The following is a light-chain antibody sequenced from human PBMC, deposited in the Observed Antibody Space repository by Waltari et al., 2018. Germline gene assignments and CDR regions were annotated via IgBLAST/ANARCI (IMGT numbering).Light chain of an antibody. CDR2: KDT. Sequence: YDLTQPPSVSVSPGQTARITCPGDVFPPQYGYWYQQRPGPAPVVVIYKDTERPSGIPERFSGSSSGTTVTLIISGAQAEDEADYYCQSADGSDVWVFGGGTKLTVL. V-gene: IGLV3-25*03. J-gene: IGLJ3*02. CDR1: VFPPQY. CDR3: QSADGSDVWV.